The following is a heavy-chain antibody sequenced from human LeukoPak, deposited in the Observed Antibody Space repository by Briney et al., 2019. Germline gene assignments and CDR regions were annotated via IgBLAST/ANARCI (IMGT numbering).Heavy chain of an antibody. V-gene: IGHV3-23*01. D-gene: IGHD1-1*01. CDR2: ISGSGGNT. CDR1: GFTFSNNP. Sequence: GGSLRLSCVGSGFTFSNNPLSWVRQAPGKGLEWVSAISGSGGNTYYADSVRGRFPISRDNSKNTLFLQMNTLRADDTAVYYCATTKQARRYFDYWGQGTLVTVSS. CDR3: ATTKQARRYFDY. J-gene: IGHJ4*02.